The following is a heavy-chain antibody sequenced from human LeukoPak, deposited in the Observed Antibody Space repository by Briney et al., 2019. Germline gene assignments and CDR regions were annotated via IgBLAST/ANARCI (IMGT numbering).Heavy chain of an antibody. V-gene: IGHV3-66*01. CDR1: GFTVSSNY. Sequence: GGSLRLSCAASGFTVSSNYMSWVRQAPGKGLEWVSVIYSGGSTYYADSVKGRFTISRDNSKNTLYLQMNSLRAEDTAVYYCAREKVSRSIAAAEYYGMDVWGQGTTVTVSS. D-gene: IGHD6-13*01. J-gene: IGHJ6*02. CDR3: AREKVSRSIAAAEYYGMDV. CDR2: IYSGGST.